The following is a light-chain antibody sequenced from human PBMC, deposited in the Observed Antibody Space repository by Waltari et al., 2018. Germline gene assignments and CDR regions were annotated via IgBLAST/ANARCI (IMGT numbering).Light chain of an antibody. J-gene: IGLJ2*01. CDR2: LNSDGSH. V-gene: IGLV4-69*01. Sequence: QLVLTQSPSASASLGASVKLTCTLSSGHSSYAIAWPQQQPEKGPRYLTKLNSDGSHSKGDGIPDRFSGSSSGAERYLTISSLQSEDEADYYCQTWGTGMGVFGGGTKLTVL. CDR1: SGHSSYA. CDR3: QTWGTGMGV.